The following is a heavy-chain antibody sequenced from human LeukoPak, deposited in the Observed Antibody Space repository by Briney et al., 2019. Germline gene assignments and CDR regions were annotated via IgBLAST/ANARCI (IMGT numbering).Heavy chain of an antibody. Sequence: SETLSLTCTVSGGSISSYYWSWIRQPPGKGLEWIGYIYYSGSTNYNPSLKSRVTISVDTSKIQFSLKLSSVTAADTAVYYCARGGYGSGSYGGYYYMDVWGKGTTVTVSS. D-gene: IGHD3-10*01. CDR1: GGSISSYY. CDR2: IYYSGST. CDR3: ARGGYGSGSYGGYYYMDV. J-gene: IGHJ6*03. V-gene: IGHV4-59*01.